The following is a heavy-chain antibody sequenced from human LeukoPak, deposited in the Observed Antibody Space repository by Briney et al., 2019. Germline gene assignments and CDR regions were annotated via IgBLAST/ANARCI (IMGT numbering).Heavy chain of an antibody. Sequence: PGGSLRLSCAASGFTFSNYWMHWVRQASGKGLVWVSRINGDGSTTNYADSVKGRFTISRDNSKNTLYLQMSSLRAEDTAVYYCVKEAVVPAAANPFDYWGQGTLVTVSS. V-gene: IGHV3-74*01. CDR2: INGDGSTT. CDR1: GFTFSNYW. D-gene: IGHD2-2*01. CDR3: VKEAVVPAAANPFDY. J-gene: IGHJ4*02.